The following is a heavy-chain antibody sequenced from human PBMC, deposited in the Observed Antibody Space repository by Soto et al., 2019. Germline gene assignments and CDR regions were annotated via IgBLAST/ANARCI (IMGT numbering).Heavy chain of an antibody. CDR2: ISATGDST. V-gene: IGHV3-23*01. Sequence: QVLESGGNSVQPGGSLRLSCAASGFTFGTYTMSWVRLAPGKGLEWVSAISATGDSTYYADSVKGRFTISRDNSKKTLYVQMDSERVEDTALYCVTHWGGATVLRGLAVWGHGTTVTVSS. D-gene: IGHD3-10*01. CDR1: GFTFGTYT. CDR3: THWGGATVLRGLAV. J-gene: IGHJ6*02.